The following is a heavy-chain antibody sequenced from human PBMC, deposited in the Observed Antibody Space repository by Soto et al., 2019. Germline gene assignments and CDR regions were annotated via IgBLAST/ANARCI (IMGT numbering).Heavy chain of an antibody. D-gene: IGHD1-1*01. V-gene: IGHV2-5*02. J-gene: IGHJ6*02. CDR2: IYWDDNN. CDR3: AHSNWARGFGALMDV. Sequence: QITLKESGPTLVKPTQTLTLTCTFSGFSLSSSGVGVGWIRQPPGKALEWLALIYWDDNNRYSPSLKSRLTITKHTSKNQVVLTMTNMDPVDTGTYYCAHSNWARGFGALMDVWGQGTTVTVSS. CDR1: GFSLSSSGVG.